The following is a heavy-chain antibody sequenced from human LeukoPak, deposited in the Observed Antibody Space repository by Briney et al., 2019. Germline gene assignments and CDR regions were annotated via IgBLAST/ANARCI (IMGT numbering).Heavy chain of an antibody. J-gene: IGHJ4*02. CDR1: GFTFSRYG. CDR2: IWFDGSNK. CDR3: ARDRETYGANSPFDY. V-gene: IGHV3-33*01. Sequence: GGSLRLSCAASGFTFSRYGMHWVHQAPGKGLEWVAVIWFDGSNKYYADSVKGRFTISRDNSKNTLFLQINSLRAEDTAMYYCARDRETYGANSPFDYWGRGTPVTVSS. D-gene: IGHD4-23*01.